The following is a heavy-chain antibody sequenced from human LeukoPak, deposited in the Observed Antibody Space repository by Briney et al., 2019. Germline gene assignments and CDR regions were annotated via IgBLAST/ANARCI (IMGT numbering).Heavy chain of an antibody. D-gene: IGHD1-26*01. CDR3: ARDNSVGDYAWWFDP. J-gene: IGHJ5*02. V-gene: IGHV1-46*01. CDR2: INPSGTTT. Sequence: VASVKVSCKASGYTFTGYYMHWVRQAPGQGLEWMGLINPSGTTTNYAQKFRGRVTMTRDLSTSTDYMELSSLRSDDTAVYFCARDNSVGDYAWWFDPWGRGTLVTVSS. CDR1: GYTFTGYY.